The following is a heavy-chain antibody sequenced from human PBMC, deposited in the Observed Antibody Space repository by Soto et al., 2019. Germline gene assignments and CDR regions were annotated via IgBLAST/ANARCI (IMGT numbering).Heavy chain of an antibody. CDR2: INPNSGGT. V-gene: IGHV1-2*02. Sequence: ASVKVSCKASGYTFTGYYMHWVRQAPGQGLEWMGWINPNSGGTNYAQKFQGRVTMTRDTSISTAYMELSRLRSDDTAVYYCARAGPAYYDSSGYYYYFWGQGTLVTLSS. CDR3: ARAGPAYYDSSGYYYYF. CDR1: GYTFTGYY. J-gene: IGHJ4*02. D-gene: IGHD3-22*01.